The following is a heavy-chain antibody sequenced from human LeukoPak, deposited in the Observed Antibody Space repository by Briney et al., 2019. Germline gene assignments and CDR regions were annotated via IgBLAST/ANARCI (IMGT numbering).Heavy chain of an antibody. CDR2: ISYDGSNK. J-gene: IGHJ6*02. CDR3: ARVRGAVFGVVTSYYGMDV. Sequence: GGSLRLSCAASGFTFSSYAMHWVRQAPGKGLEWVADISYDGSNKYYADSVKGRFTISRDNSKNALYLQMNSLRAEDTAVYYCARVRGAVFGVVTSYYGMDVWGQGTTVTVSS. D-gene: IGHD3-3*01. V-gene: IGHV3-30-3*01. CDR1: GFTFSSYA.